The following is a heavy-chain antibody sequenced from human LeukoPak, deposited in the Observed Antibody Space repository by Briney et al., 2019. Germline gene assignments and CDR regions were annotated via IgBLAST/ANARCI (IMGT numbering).Heavy chain of an antibody. CDR3: ARVRLRGYYGMDV. V-gene: IGHV1-8*01. D-gene: IGHD3-10*01. Sequence: ASVKVSCKASGYTFTSYDINWVRQATGQGLEWMGWMNPNSGNTGYAQKFQGRVTITADESTSTAYMELSSLRSEDTAVYYCARVRLRGYYGMDVWGQGTTVTVSS. CDR1: GYTFTSYD. J-gene: IGHJ6*02. CDR2: MNPNSGNT.